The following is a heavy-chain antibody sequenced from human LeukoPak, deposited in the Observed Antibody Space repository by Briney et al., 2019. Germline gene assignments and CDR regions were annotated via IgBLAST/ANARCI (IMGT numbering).Heavy chain of an antibody. CDR2: ISSSGSTI. CDR3: ARDGELELRSDAFDI. CDR1: GFTFSDYY. V-gene: IGHV3-11*04. Sequence: GGSLRLSCAASGFTFSDYYMSWIRQAPGKGLEWVSYISSSGSTIYHADSVKGRFTISRDNAKNSLYLQMNSLRAEDTAVYYCARDGELELRSDAFDIWGQGSMVTVSS. D-gene: IGHD1-7*01. J-gene: IGHJ3*02.